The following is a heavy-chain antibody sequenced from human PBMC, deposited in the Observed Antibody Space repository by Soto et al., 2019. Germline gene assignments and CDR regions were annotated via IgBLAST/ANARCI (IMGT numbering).Heavy chain of an antibody. CDR2: IYPGDSDT. CDR1: GYSFTSYW. Sequence: PGESLKISCKGSGYSFTSYWIGWVRQMPGKGLEWMGIIYPGDSDTRYSPSFQGQVTISADKSISTAYLQWSSLKASDTAMYYCARQAPTTGFGELFGDYYYYYGMDVWGQGTTVTVSS. CDR3: ARQAPTTGFGELFGDYYYYYGMDV. J-gene: IGHJ6*02. D-gene: IGHD3-10*01. V-gene: IGHV5-51*01.